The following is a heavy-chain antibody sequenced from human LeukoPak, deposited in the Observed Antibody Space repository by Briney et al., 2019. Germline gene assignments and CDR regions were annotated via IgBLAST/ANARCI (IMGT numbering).Heavy chain of an antibody. J-gene: IGHJ4*02. CDR2: IKPNSVDR. V-gene: IGHV1-2*02. CDR3: ARANFLYCSSTTCLFDY. CDR1: GYTFTDYY. D-gene: IGHD2-2*01. Sequence: ASVKVSCKASGYTFTDYYMHWVGQAPGQGFGGMGWIKPNSVDRNYAQKFQGRVTMTRDTSISTAHMEMSRLRSDDTAVYYCARANFLYCSSTTCLFDYWGQGTLVIVSS.